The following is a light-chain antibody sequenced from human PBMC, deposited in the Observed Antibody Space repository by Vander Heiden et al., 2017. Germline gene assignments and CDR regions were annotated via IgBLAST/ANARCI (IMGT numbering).Light chain of an antibody. CDR1: NIGSEN. CDR2: DDS. Sequence: SSVLTQPPSASVAPGQTATIICRGDNIGSENVHWYQHKPGQAPVLVVYDDSDRPSGIPERFSGSNSGSTATLTISRVEAGDEAAYYCQLWDATDDHVVFGGGTKLTVL. J-gene: IGLJ2*01. CDR3: QLWDATDDHVV. V-gene: IGLV3-21*02.